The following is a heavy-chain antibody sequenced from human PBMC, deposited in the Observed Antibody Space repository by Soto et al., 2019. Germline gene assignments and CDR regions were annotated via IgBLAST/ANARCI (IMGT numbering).Heavy chain of an antibody. CDR2: ISYDGSNK. Sequence: QVQLVESGGGVVQPGRSLRLSCAASGSTFRSYGMNWVSQAPGKGLEWVAAISYDGSNKNYVDSVKGRFTISRDNSENTLYLQMNSLRAEDAAVYYCAKDTYYHDSTGYYVFDYWGQGTLVTVSS. CDR1: GSTFRSYG. CDR3: AKDTYYHDSTGYYVFDY. J-gene: IGHJ4*02. V-gene: IGHV3-30*18. D-gene: IGHD3-22*01.